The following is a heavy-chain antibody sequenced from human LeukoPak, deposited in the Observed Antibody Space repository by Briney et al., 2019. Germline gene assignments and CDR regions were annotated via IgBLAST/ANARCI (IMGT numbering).Heavy chain of an antibody. CDR2: ISSSGSTI. J-gene: IGHJ6*04. Sequence: GGSLRLSCAASGFTFSSYEMNWVRQALGKGLEWVSYISSSGSTIYYADSVKGRSTISRDNAKNSLYLQMNSLRAEDTAVYYCAELGITMIGGVWGKGTTVTISS. CDR1: GFTFSSYE. V-gene: IGHV3-48*03. D-gene: IGHD3-10*02. CDR3: AELGITMIGGV.